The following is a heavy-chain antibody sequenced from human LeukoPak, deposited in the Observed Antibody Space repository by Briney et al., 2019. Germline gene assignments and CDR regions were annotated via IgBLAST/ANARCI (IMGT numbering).Heavy chain of an antibody. D-gene: IGHD4-23*01. Sequence: PGGSLRLSCAASGFTFSTYSMNWVRQAPGKGLEWVSSISSGSSYIYYTDSVKGRCTISRDNAKNSLYLQMNSLRAEDTAVYYCAREALTVDHGMDVWGQGTTVTVSS. V-gene: IGHV3-21*01. CDR3: AREALTVDHGMDV. CDR1: GFTFSTYS. J-gene: IGHJ6*02. CDR2: ISSGSSYI.